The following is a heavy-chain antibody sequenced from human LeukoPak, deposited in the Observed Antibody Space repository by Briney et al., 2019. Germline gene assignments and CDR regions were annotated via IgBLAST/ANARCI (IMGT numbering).Heavy chain of an antibody. CDR3: AKGRIAAAGSPPNVPYFDY. D-gene: IGHD6-13*01. V-gene: IGHV3-23*01. Sequence: GGSLRLSCSASGFTFSSYAMSWVRQAPGKGLEWVSTIGDSGGSTNYAVSVKGRFTISRDNAKNSLYLQMNSLRAEDTALYYCAKGRIAAAGSPPNVPYFDYWGQGTLVTVSS. J-gene: IGHJ4*02. CDR2: IGDSGGST. CDR1: GFTFSSYA.